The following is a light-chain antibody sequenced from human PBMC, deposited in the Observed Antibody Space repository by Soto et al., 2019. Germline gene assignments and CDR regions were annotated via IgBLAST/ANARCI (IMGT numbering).Light chain of an antibody. CDR1: SSDVGSNYNY. CDR3: CSYTSISTYV. Sequence: QSALTQPASVSGSPQQSIAISCTGTSSDVGSNYNYVSLYQQNPCKAPKLMVYDVSTRPSGVSNRFSGSKSGTTASLTISWLQAEDEADYYWCSYTSISTYVSGTGTQLNVL. J-gene: IGLJ1*01. CDR2: DVS. V-gene: IGLV2-14*03.